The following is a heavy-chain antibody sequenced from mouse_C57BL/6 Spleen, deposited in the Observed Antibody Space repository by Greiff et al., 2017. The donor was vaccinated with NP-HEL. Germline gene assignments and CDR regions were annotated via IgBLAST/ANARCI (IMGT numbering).Heavy chain of an antibody. CDR2: ISSGGSYT. V-gene: IGHV5-6*01. D-gene: IGHD1-1*01. J-gene: IGHJ3*01. Sequence: EVQGVESGGDLVKPGGSLKLSCAASGFTFSSYGMSWVRQTPDKRLEWVATISSGGSYTYYPDSVKGRFTISRDNAKNTLYLQMSSLKSEDTAMYYCARQGVYYDSSSFAYWGQGTLVTVSA. CDR3: ARQGVYYDSSSFAY. CDR1: GFTFSSYG.